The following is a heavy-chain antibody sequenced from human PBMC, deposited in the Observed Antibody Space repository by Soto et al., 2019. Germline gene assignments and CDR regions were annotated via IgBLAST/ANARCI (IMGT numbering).Heavy chain of an antibody. CDR1: GYSFTSYW. V-gene: IGHV5-51*01. CDR3: ARLGGYDSSGYEYYYYYGMDV. J-gene: IGHJ6*02. D-gene: IGHD3-22*01. CDR2: IYPGDSDT. Sequence: GESLKISCKGSGYSFTSYWIGWVRQMPGKGLEWMGIIYPGDSDTRYSPSFQGQATISADKSISTAYLQWSSLKASDTAMYYCARLGGYDSSGYEYYYYYGMDVWGQGTTVTVSS.